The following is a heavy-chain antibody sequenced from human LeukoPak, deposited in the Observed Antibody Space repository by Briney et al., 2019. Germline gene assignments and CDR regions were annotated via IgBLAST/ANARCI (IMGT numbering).Heavy chain of an antibody. D-gene: IGHD2-2*01. Sequence: NPGGSLRLSCAASGFTFSSYSMNWVRQAPGKGLEWVSSISSSSSYIYYADSVKGRFTISRDNDKNSLYLQMNSLRAEDTAVYYCARWVYCSSTSCPDDYWGQGTLVTVSS. CDR1: GFTFSSYS. CDR2: ISSSSSYI. CDR3: ARWVYCSSTSCPDDY. J-gene: IGHJ4*02. V-gene: IGHV3-21*01.